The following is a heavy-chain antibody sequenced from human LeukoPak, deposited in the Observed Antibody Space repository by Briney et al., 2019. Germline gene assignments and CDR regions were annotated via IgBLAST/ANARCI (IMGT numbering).Heavy chain of an antibody. CDR3: AKGNGWFYY. CDR2: IHYSGST. CDR1: GDSISSAY. Sequence: SETLSLTCTVSGDSISSAYWSWVRQPPGKGLEWIGYIHYSGSTIYSPSLKSRVTISVDTSKNQFSLRLSSVTAADTAVYYCAKGNGWFYYWGQGSLVTVSS. J-gene: IGHJ4*02. D-gene: IGHD6-19*01. V-gene: IGHV4-59*01.